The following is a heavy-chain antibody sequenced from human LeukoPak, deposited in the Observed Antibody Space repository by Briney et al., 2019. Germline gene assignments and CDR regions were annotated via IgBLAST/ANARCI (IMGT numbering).Heavy chain of an antibody. D-gene: IGHD3-9*01. J-gene: IGHJ4*02. V-gene: IGHV3-30*02. CDR2: IRNDGSNK. CDR3: AKDDILTGYSLDY. CDR1: GFTFSGYG. Sequence: PGGSLRLSCAASGFTFSGYGMHWVRQAPGKGLEWVAFIRNDGSNKYYAGFMRGRFTISRDNSKNTLYLQINSLRTEDTAIYYCAKDDILTGYSLDYWGQGTLVTVSS.